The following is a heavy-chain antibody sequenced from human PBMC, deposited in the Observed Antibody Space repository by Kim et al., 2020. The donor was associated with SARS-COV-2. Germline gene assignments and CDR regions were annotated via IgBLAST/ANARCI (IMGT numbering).Heavy chain of an antibody. CDR2: SNYI. V-gene: IGHV3-21*01. CDR3: ASLLGLDV. J-gene: IGHJ6*02. Sequence: SNYIYYTKHVKGRFTTARNNAKNSLSLQVTSLSAEDTAVYYCASLLGLDVWGQGTTVTVSS.